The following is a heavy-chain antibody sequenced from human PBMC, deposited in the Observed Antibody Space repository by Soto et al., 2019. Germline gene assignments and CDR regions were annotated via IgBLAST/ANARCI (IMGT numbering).Heavy chain of an antibody. D-gene: IGHD5-18*01. Sequence: SETLSLTCTVSGGSISSSSYYWGWIRQPPGKGLEWIGSIYYSGSTCYNPSLKSRVTISVDTSKNQFSLKLSSVTAADTAVYYCAIRGIQLWSDFDYWGQGTLVTVSS. CDR2: IYYSGST. CDR1: GGSISSSSYY. V-gene: IGHV4-39*01. J-gene: IGHJ4*02. CDR3: AIRGIQLWSDFDY.